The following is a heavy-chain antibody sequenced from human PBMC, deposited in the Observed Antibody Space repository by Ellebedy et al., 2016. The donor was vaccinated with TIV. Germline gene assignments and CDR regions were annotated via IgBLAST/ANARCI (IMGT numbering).Heavy chain of an antibody. J-gene: IGHJ4*02. V-gene: IGHV1-18*04. CDR3: ARDIAYDVDY. CDR1: GYTFTSYG. CDR2: INAYNGHT. D-gene: IGHD3-22*01. Sequence: AASVKVSCKASGYTFTSYGVSWARQAPGQGLEWVGWINAYNGHTNYAQKLQGRVTVTTDTSTSTAYMELTSLGSDDTAVYYCARDIAYDVDYWGQGTLVTVSS.